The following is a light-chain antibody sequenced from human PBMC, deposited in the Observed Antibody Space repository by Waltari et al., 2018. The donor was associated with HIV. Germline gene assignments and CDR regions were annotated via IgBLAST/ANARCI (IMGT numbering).Light chain of an antibody. CDR1: VVAKHL. J-gene: IGLJ2*01. Sequence: SFYLTQPSSVSLSPGQTARITRSGTVVAKHLVRWFQQTPGRPPTLVIYKDTERPSEIPERFSGSSSGTTATLTITGAQVEDEADYYCYCAADKNVLGGGTKLTVL. CDR2: KDT. V-gene: IGLV3-27*01. CDR3: YCAADKNV.